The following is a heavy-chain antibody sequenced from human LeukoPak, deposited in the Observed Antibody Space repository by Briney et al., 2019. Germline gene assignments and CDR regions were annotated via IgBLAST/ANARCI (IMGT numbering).Heavy chain of an antibody. CDR3: ARRSGYYTGYYYYMDV. CDR1: GGSINSYY. CDR2: IYYSGST. Sequence: SETLSLTCTVSGGSINSYYWSWIRQTPGKGLEWIGYIYYSGSTSYTPTLKSRVTISLDTSKNQFSLKLSFVTAEDTAVYYCARRSGYYTGYYYYMDVWGKGTTVTVSS. J-gene: IGHJ6*03. D-gene: IGHD3-3*01. V-gene: IGHV4-59*01.